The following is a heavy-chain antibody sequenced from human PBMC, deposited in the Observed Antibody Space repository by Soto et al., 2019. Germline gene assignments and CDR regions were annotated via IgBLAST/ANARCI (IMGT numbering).Heavy chain of an antibody. CDR2: IYYSGST. J-gene: IGHJ4*02. CDR1: GGSIGSGDYY. Sequence: QVQLQESGPGLVKPSQTLSLTCTVSGGSIGSGDYYWSRIRQPPGKGLEWIGYIYYSGSTYYNPSLKSRVTISVDTSKNQFSLKLSSVTAVDTAVYYCARGTTVTSVPYYFDYWGQGTLVTVSS. CDR3: ARGTTVTSVPYYFDY. D-gene: IGHD4-4*01. V-gene: IGHV4-30-4*01.